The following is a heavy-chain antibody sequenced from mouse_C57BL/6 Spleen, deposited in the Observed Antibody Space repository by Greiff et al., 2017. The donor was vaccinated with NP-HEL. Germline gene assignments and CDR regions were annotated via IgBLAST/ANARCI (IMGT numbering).Heavy chain of an antibody. CDR3: ASRQLRLRWFAY. D-gene: IGHD3-2*02. CDR1: GYTFTDYH. J-gene: IGHJ3*01. CDR2: INPNNGGT. V-gene: IGHV1-18*01. Sequence: VQLQQSGPELVKPGASVKIPCKASGYTFTDYHMDWVKQSHGKSLEWIGDINPNNGGTIYNQKFKGKATLTVDKSSSTAYMELRSLTSEDTAVDYCASRQLRLRWFAYWGQGTLVTVSA.